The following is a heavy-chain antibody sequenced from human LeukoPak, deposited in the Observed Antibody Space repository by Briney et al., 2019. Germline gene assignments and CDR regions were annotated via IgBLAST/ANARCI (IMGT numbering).Heavy chain of an antibody. V-gene: IGHV4-59*12. Sequence: PSETLSLTCTVSGGSISSYYWSWIRQPPGKGLEWIGYIYYSGSTNYNPSLKSRVTISVDTSKNQFSLKLSSVTAADTAVYYCARRSTGIAAAGRRYFDLWGRGTLVTVSS. D-gene: IGHD6-13*01. CDR1: GGSISSYY. CDR3: ARRSTGIAAAGRRYFDL. CDR2: IYYSGST. J-gene: IGHJ2*01.